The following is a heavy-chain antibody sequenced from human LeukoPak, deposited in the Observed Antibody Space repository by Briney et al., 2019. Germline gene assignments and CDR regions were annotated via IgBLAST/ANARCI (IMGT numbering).Heavy chain of an antibody. CDR3: ARVQYSGYDNECYMDV. V-gene: IGHV3-21*01. CDR1: GFTFSSYS. J-gene: IGHJ6*03. D-gene: IGHD5-12*01. Sequence: GGSLRLSCAASGFTFSSYSMNWVRQAPGKGLEWVSSISSSSSYIYYADSVKGRFTISRDNAKNSLYLQMNSLRAEDTAVYYCARVQYSGYDNECYMDVWGKGTTVTVSS. CDR2: ISSSSSYI.